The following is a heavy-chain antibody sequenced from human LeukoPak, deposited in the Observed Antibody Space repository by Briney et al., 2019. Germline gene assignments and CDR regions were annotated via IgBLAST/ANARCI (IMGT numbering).Heavy chain of an antibody. D-gene: IGHD2-15*01. V-gene: IGHV3-15*01. CDR1: GFTFSNAW. Sequence: GGSLRLSCAASGFTFSNAWMNWVRQAPGKGLEWVGRIKSKTDGGTRDYAAPVKGRFTISRDDSKNTLYLQMNSLKTEDTAVYYCITETGYCSGGSCPQFDYWGQGTLVTVSS. CDR2: IKSKTDGGTR. J-gene: IGHJ4*02. CDR3: ITETGYCSGGSCPQFDY.